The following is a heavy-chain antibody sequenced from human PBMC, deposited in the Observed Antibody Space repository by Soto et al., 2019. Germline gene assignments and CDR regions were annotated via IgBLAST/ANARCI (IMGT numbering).Heavy chain of an antibody. V-gene: IGHV3-66*01. Sequence: EVQLVESGGGLVQPGGSLRLSCAASGFTVSSNYMSWVRQAPGKGLEWVSVIYSGGSTYYADSVKGRFTISRENSKNTLYLQMNSLRAEDTAVYYCARDSGYDSLAYWGQGTLVTVSS. D-gene: IGHD5-12*01. CDR3: ARDSGYDSLAY. CDR1: GFTVSSNY. CDR2: IYSGGST. J-gene: IGHJ4*02.